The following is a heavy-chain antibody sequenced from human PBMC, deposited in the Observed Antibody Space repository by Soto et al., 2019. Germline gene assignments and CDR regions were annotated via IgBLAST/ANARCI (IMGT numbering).Heavy chain of an antibody. D-gene: IGHD5-12*01. CDR1: GYSFSSYG. V-gene: IGHV1-2*04. Sequence: ASVKVSCKASGYSFSSYGIHWVRQAPGQGLEWMGWINPNSGGTNYAQKFQGWVTMTRDTSISTAYMELSRLRSDDTAVYYCARGGDGYNYRPFDYWGQGSLVTLSS. CDR2: INPNSGGT. J-gene: IGHJ4*02. CDR3: ARGGDGYNYRPFDY.